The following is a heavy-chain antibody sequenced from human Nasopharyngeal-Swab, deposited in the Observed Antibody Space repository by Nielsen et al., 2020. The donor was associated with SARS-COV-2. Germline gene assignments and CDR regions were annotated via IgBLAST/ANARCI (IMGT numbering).Heavy chain of an antibody. J-gene: IGHJ4*02. CDR2: IYYSGST. CDR3: ARHADSSGGWYFDY. V-gene: IGHV4-39*01. D-gene: IGHD6-25*01. Sequence: LRHARAKGLEWVGCIYYSGSTNYNPSLKSRVTISVDTSKNQFSLKLSSVTAADTAVYYCARHADSSGGWYFDYWGQGTLVTVSS.